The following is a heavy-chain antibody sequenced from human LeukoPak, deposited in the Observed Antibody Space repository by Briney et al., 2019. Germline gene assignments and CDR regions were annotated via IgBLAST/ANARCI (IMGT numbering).Heavy chain of an antibody. CDR3: ARDNGGVVGY. CDR2: ISSSSSYI. D-gene: IGHD3-16*01. J-gene: IGHJ4*02. Sequence: GGSLRLSCAASGFTFSSYSMNWVRQAPGKGLEWVSSISSSSSYIYYADSVKGRFTISGDNAKNSLYLQMNSLRAEDTAVYYCARDNGGVVGYWGQGTLVTVSS. CDR1: GFTFSSYS. V-gene: IGHV3-21*01.